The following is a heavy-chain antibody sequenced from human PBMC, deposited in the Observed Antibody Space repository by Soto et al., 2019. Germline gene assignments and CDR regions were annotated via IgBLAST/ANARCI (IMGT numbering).Heavy chain of an antibody. CDR3: ARAPPNYDFWSGYQTNWFDP. D-gene: IGHD3-3*01. V-gene: IGHV1-2*02. CDR1: GYTFTGYY. J-gene: IGHJ5*02. CDR2: INPNSGGT. Sequence: GASVKVSCKASGYTFTGYYMHWVRQAPGQGLEWMGWINPNSGGTNYAQKFQGRVTMTRDTSISTAYMELSRLRSDDTAVYYCARAPPNYDFWSGYQTNWFDPWGQGTLVTVSS.